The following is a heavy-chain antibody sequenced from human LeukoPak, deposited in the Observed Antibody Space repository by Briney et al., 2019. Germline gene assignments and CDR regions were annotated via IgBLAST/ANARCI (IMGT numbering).Heavy chain of an antibody. J-gene: IGHJ4*02. Sequence: SSETLSLTCTVSGGSISSYYWSWIRQPPGKGLEWIGYIFYSGSTNYNPSLKSRVTISVDTSKNQFSLKLSSVTAADTAIYFCAREPLPLYYFDCWGQGTLVTVSP. CDR3: AREPLPLYYFDC. CDR2: IFYSGST. CDR1: GGSISSYY. V-gene: IGHV4-59*01.